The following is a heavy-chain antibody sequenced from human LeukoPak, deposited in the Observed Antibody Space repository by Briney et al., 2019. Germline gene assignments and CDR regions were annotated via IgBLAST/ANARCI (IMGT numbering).Heavy chain of an antibody. CDR3: ARHSAGTTKDY. CDR1: GGSISSYY. D-gene: IGHD1-1*01. CDR2: ISYSGST. J-gene: IGHJ4*02. Sequence: SETLSLACTVSGGSISSYYWSWIRQPPGKGLEWIGFISYSGSTNYNPSLKSRVTISLDTSKNQFSLKLNSVTAADTAVYHCARHSAGTTKDYWGQGTLVTVSS. V-gene: IGHV4-59*08.